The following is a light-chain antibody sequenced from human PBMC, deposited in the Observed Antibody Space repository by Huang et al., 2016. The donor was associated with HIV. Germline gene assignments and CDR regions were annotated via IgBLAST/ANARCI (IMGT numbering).Light chain of an antibody. CDR2: TAS. J-gene: IGKJ1*01. CDR1: QNINTY. Sequence: DIQMTQSPSSLSASVGDSVTITCRASQNINTYLNWYQKKPGIAPKVLIYTASVLQSGVPSRFSGSGSGTLFTLIINNLQREQSATYYCQQSYNGRTFGQGTKVEIK. CDR3: QQSYNGRT. V-gene: IGKV1-39*01.